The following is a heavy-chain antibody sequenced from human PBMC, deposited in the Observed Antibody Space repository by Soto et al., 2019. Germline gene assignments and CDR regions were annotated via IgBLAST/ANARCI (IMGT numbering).Heavy chain of an antibody. V-gene: IGHV3-7*01. D-gene: IGHD6-19*01. CDR1: GFTFSSYW. Sequence: EVQLVESGGGLVQPGGSLRLSCAASGFTFSSYWMSWVRQAPGKGLEWVANIKQDGSEKYYVDSVKGRFTISRDNAKNSLYLQMNSLRAEDTGVYYCASMQSSGAFDIWGQGTMVTVSS. CDR3: ASMQSSGAFDI. J-gene: IGHJ3*02. CDR2: IKQDGSEK.